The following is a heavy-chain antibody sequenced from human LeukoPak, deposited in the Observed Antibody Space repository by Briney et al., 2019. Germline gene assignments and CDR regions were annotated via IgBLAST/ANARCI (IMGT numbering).Heavy chain of an antibody. CDR3: ARDRSSGWYPSGY. Sequence: GGSLRLSCAASGFTFRSYWMHWVRQAPGKGQVWVSRILGDGSIRNYADSVKGRFTISRDNAKNTLYLLMNNLRAEDTAVYYCARDRSSGWYPSGYWGQGTLVTVSS. D-gene: IGHD6-19*01. J-gene: IGHJ4*02. CDR1: GFTFRSYW. V-gene: IGHV3-74*01. CDR2: ILGDGSIR.